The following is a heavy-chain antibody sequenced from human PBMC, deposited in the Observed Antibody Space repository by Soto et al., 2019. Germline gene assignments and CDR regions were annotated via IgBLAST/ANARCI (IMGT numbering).Heavy chain of an antibody. CDR2: ISYDGSNK. D-gene: IGHD6-6*01. CDR3: ARDRIIAARLFPFRAAGNFDY. CDR1: GFTFSSYA. V-gene: IGHV3-30-3*01. Sequence: PGGSLRLSCAASGFTFSSYAMHWVRQAPGKGLEWVAVISYDGSNKYYADSVKGRFTISRDNSKNTLYLQMNSLRAEDTAVYYCARDRIIAARLFPFRAAGNFDYWGQGTLVTVSS. J-gene: IGHJ4*02.